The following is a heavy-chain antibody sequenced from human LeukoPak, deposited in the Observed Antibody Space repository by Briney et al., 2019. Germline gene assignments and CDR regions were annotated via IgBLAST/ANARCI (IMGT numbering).Heavy chain of an antibody. CDR3: SRGGAEGVDY. J-gene: IGHJ4*02. V-gene: IGHV3-49*03. Sequence: PGGSLRLSCTTSGFTFGDYAMTCLRPARGKRLEWVGFIRSKGYGGSTEYAASVKGGFTISRDDSKSIAYLQMTSLKTEDTGVYYCSRGGAEGVDYWGQGTLVTVSS. D-gene: IGHD1-26*01. CDR2: IRSKGYGGST. CDR1: GFTFGDYA.